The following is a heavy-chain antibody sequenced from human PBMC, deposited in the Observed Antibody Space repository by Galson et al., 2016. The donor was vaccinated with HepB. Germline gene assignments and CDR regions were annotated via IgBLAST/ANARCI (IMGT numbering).Heavy chain of an antibody. CDR3: TTLMIKLPDI. CDR2: IKNKFDGATT. CDR1: GFTFSNAW. Sequence: SLRLSCAASGFTFSNAWMSWVRQAPGKGLEWVGRIKNKFDGATTDYAAPVKGRFTISRDDSENTLYLQMNSLRTEDTAVYYCTTLMIKLPDIWGKGTTVTVS. D-gene: IGHD3-22*01. J-gene: IGHJ6*03. V-gene: IGHV3-15*01.